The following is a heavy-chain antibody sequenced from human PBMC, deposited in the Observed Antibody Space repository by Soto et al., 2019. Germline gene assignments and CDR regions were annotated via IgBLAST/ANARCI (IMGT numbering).Heavy chain of an antibody. J-gene: IGHJ3*02. CDR2: ISGSDGTT. Sequence: GGSLRLSCAASRFTFSTYAMSWVRQAPGKGLEWASGISGSDGTTYYAESVKGRFSISRDNSKNTVYLQMNSLRAEDTALYYCAKVKHFYDSSGYYGAGLSAFDIWGQRTMVTVSS. D-gene: IGHD3-22*01. V-gene: IGHV3-23*01. CDR3: AKVKHFYDSSGYYGAGLSAFDI. CDR1: RFTFSTYA.